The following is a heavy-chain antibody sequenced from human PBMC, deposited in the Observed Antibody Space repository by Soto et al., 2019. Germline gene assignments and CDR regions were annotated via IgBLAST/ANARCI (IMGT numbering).Heavy chain of an antibody. CDR1: GFTFDDYA. CDR3: AKDVGFGESLDY. Sequence: GGSLRLSCAASGFTFDDYAMHWVRQAPGKGLEWVSGISWNSGSIGYADSVKGRFTISRDNAKNSLYLQMNSLRAEDTALYYCAKDVGFGESLDYWGQGTLVTVSS. J-gene: IGHJ4*02. CDR2: ISWNSGSI. D-gene: IGHD3-10*01. V-gene: IGHV3-9*01.